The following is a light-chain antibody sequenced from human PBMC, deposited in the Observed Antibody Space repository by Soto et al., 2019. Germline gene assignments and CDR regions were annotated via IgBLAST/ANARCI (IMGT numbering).Light chain of an antibody. CDR2: EVS. CDR1: SSDVGGYKH. V-gene: IGLV2-14*01. Sequence: QSALTQPASVSGSPGQSITISCTGTSSDVGGYKHVSWFQQYPGKAPKLLISEVSHRPSGVSIRFSGSRSGNTASLTISGLQAEYEADYYCSSYTSSRAQVFGSGTKLTVL. J-gene: IGLJ1*01. CDR3: SSYTSSRAQV.